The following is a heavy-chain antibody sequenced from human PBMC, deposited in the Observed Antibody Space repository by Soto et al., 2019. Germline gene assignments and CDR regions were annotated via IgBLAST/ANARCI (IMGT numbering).Heavy chain of an antibody. J-gene: IGHJ3*02. CDR3: ASALVAAAVLHAFDI. CDR1: GFTFSSYA. Sequence: GALRLSGAASGFTFSSYAMHWVRQAPGKGLEYVSAISSNGGSTYYANSVKGRFTISRDNSKNTLYLQMGSLRADDMAVYYCASALVAAAVLHAFDIWGQGTMVTVSS. V-gene: IGHV3-64*01. CDR2: ISSNGGST. D-gene: IGHD6-13*01.